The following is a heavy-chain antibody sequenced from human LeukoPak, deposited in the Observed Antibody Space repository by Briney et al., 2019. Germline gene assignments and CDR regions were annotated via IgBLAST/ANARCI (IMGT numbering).Heavy chain of an antibody. CDR3: ARGTTTSHPQGSFGY. V-gene: IGHV3-11*01. CDR2: ISSSGSTR. Sequence: GGSLRLSCAASGFTFNDYSMSWIRQFPGKGLEWTSYISSSGSTRYYADSVKGRFTISRDNAKNSLYLQMSSLRVEDTAIYYCARGTTTSHPQGSFGYWGQGTLVTVS. D-gene: IGHD1-14*01. J-gene: IGHJ4*02. CDR1: GFTFNDYS.